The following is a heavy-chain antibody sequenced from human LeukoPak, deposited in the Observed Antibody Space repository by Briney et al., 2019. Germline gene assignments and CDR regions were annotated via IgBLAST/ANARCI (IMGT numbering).Heavy chain of an antibody. V-gene: IGHV4-59*01. CDR2: IYYSGST. CDR3: ARASCSSTSCYTRYYYYGMDV. Sequence: SETLSLTCTVSGGSISSYYWSWIRQPPGKGLEWIGYIYYSGSTNYNPSLKSRVTISVDTSKNQFSLKLSSVTAADTAVYYCARASCSSTSCYTRYYYYGMDVWGQGTTVTVSS. D-gene: IGHD2-2*02. J-gene: IGHJ6*02. CDR1: GGSISSYY.